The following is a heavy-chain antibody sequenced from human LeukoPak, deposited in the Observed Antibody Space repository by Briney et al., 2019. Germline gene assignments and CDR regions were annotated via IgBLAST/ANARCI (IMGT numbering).Heavy chain of an antibody. CDR1: GFSISTSGVG. V-gene: IGHV2-5*02. Sequence: SGPTLVNPTQTLTLTCTFSGFSISTSGVGVGWIRQPPGKALEWLALIYWDDDKRYSPSLKSRLTITKGTSKNQVVLTMTNMDPVDTATYYCAHTYTSSWYDYWDGLFDYWGQGTLVTVSS. CDR3: AHTYTSSWYDYWDGLFDY. D-gene: IGHD6-13*01. J-gene: IGHJ4*02. CDR2: IYWDDDK.